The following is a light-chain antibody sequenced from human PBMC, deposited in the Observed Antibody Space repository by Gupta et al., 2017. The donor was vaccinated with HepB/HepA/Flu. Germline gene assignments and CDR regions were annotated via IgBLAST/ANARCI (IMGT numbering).Light chain of an antibody. V-gene: IGLV3-21*03. CDR2: DDV. J-gene: IGLJ3*02. CDR1: NIGSKS. CDR3: QVWDSSRRV. Sequence: SYVLTQPPSVSVAPGKPARITCGGNNIGSKSVHGYQQKPGQAPVLVVYDDVDRPSGIPERFSGSNSGNTDTLTISRVEAGDEADYYCQVWDSSRRVFGGGTKLTVL.